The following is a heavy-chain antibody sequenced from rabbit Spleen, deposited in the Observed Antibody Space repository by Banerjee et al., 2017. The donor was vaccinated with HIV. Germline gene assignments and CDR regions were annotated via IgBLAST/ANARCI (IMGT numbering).Heavy chain of an antibody. CDR3: ARGDNYFRFNL. CDR1: GFSFSSSYY. CDR2: IYAGGGDCT. V-gene: IGHV1S45*01. Sequence: QEQLVESGGGLVQPEGSLTLTCTASGFSFSSSYYMCWVRQAPGKGLEWIACIYAGGGDCTSYASWAKGRFSVTRSTSLNTVTLQVNSLTVADTATYLCARGDNYFRFNLWGPGPLVTVS. D-gene: IGHD2-1*01. J-gene: IGHJ4*01.